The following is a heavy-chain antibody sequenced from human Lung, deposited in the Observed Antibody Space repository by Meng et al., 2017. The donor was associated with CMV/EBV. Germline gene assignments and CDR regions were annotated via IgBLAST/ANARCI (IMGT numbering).Heavy chain of an antibody. J-gene: IGHJ5*02. CDR2: FYQGGTT. CDR1: GGSIGSSGFY. CDR3: ARVDRQWFDP. V-gene: IGHV4-39*07. Sequence: TCIVSGGSIGSSGFYWGWIRQPPGKGLEWIGNFYQGGTTSFHPSLKGRLSISLDMSKNQFSLNLNSVTAADTAVYYCARVDRQWFDPWGQGTLVTVSS.